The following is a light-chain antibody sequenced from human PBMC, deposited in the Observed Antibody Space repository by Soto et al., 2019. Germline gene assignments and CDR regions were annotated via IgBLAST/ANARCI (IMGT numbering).Light chain of an antibody. CDR3: QSYDRSLSGSV. Sequence: QSVLTQPPSVSGAPGQRVTISCTGSSSNIGAGYDVHWYQQLPGTAPKLLIYGNSNRPSGVPDRFSGSKSGTSASLAITGVQAVDEADYYCQSYDRSLSGSVFGGGTKLTVL. CDR2: GNS. J-gene: IGLJ3*02. V-gene: IGLV1-40*01. CDR1: SSNIGAGYD.